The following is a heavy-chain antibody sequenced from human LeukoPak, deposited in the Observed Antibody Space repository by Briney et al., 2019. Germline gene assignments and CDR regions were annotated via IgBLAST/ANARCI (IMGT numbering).Heavy chain of an antibody. V-gene: IGHV7-4-1*02. D-gene: IGHD3-10*01. CDR3: ARTPRYTYYYGSGSYPIDY. CDR2: INTNTGNP. J-gene: IGHJ4*02. CDR1: GFTFTSYA. Sequence: GGSLRLSCAASGFTFTSYAINWVRQAPGQGLEWMGWINTNTGNPTYAQGFTGRFVFSLDTSVSTAYLQISSLKAEDTAVYYCARTPRYTYYYGSGSYPIDYWGQGTLVTVSS.